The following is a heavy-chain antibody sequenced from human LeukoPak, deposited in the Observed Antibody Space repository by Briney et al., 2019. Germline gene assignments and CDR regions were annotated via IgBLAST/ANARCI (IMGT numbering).Heavy chain of an antibody. CDR2: IWSDGSNK. D-gene: IGHD4-11*01. CDR1: GFTFSHYG. CDR3: AKDAQRGFDYSNSLEY. V-gene: IGHV3-33*06. J-gene: IGHJ4*02. Sequence: EGSLRLSCAASGFTFSHYGFHWVRQAPGKGLEWVAVIWSDGSNKYYGDSVKGRFIIYRDDSQNTVYPQMNSLRAEDTAAYYCAKDAQRGFDYSNSLEYWGQGSLVTVSS.